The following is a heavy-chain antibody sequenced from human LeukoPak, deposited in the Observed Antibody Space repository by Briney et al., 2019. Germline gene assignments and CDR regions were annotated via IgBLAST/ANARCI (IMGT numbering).Heavy chain of an antibody. J-gene: IGHJ4*02. Sequence: GGSLRLSCAASGFTFNTYGMNWVRQAPGKGLEWVAIIWYDGSDKYYAESVKGRFTISRDNSKNTMYLQVNGLRAEDTAVYYCARGHSSGWSNFDCWGLGTLVTVSS. V-gene: IGHV3-33*01. D-gene: IGHD6-19*01. CDR1: GFTFNTYG. CDR3: ARGHSSGWSNFDC. CDR2: IWYDGSDK.